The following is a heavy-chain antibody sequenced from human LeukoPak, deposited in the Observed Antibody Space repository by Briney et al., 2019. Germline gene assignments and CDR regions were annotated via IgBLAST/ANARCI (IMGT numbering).Heavy chain of an antibody. V-gene: IGHV3-21*01. Sequence: PGGSLRLSCAASGFTFSSYSMNWVRQAPGKGLEWVSSISSSSSYTYYADSVKGRFTISRDNAKNSLYLQMNSLRAEDTAVYYCARLDGSSFDYWGQGTLVTVSS. J-gene: IGHJ4*02. D-gene: IGHD5-24*01. CDR2: ISSSSSYT. CDR1: GFTFSSYS. CDR3: ARLDGSSFDY.